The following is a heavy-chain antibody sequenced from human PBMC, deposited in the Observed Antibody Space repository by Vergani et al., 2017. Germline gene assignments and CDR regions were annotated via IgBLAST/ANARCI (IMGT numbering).Heavy chain of an antibody. J-gene: IGHJ6*03. V-gene: IGHV3-7*01. D-gene: IGHD2-2*01. CDR1: GFTFSSYW. CDR2: IKQDESEK. CDR3: AREEYQLLSDYYYYYMDV. Sequence: EVQLVESGGGLVQPGGSLRLSCAASGFTFSSYWMSWVRQAPGKGLEWVANIKQDESEKYYVDSVKGRFTISRDNAKNSLYLQMNSLRAEDTAVYYCAREEYQLLSDYYYYYMDVWGKGTTVTVSS.